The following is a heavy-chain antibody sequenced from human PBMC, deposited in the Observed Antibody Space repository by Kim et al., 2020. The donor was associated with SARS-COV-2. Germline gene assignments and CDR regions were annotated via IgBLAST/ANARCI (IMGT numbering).Heavy chain of an antibody. J-gene: IGHJ4*02. Sequence: SETLSLTCAVYGGSFSGYFWSWIRQSPGKGLEWLGEINQSGSSRTNPSLKSRVDISVDTSKNQFSLKLTSLTAADTAVYFCARGTDASYHITMVRGVRRYYFDYWGRGTLVTVSS. CDR2: INQSGSS. V-gene: IGHV4-34*01. D-gene: IGHD3-10*01. CDR1: GGSFSGYF. CDR3: ARGTDASYHITMVRGVRRYYFDY.